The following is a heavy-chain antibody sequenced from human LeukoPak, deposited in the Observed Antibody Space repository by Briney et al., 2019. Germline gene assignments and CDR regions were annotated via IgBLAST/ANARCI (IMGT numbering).Heavy chain of an antibody. CDR2: ILYDGSNK. V-gene: IGHV3-30*04. Sequence: GGSLRLSCAASGFTFSSYAMHWVRQAPGKGLEWVAVILYDGSNKYYADSVKGRFTISRDNSKNTLYLQMNSLRAEDTAVYYCARATGHFDYWGQGTLVTVSS. J-gene: IGHJ4*02. CDR3: ARATGHFDY. D-gene: IGHD1-14*01. CDR1: GFTFSSYA.